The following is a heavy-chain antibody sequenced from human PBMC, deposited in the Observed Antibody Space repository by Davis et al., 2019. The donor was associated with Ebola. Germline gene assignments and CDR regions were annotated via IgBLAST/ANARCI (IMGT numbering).Heavy chain of an antibody. CDR1: GGSFSGYY. CDR2: INHSGST. CDR3: ARGRRYSYGPPRY. D-gene: IGHD5-18*01. Sequence: MPSETLSLTCAVYGGSFSGYYWSWIRQPPGKGLEWTGEINHSGSTNYNPSLKSRVTISVDTSKNQFSLKLSSVTAADTAVYYCARGRRYSYGPPRYWGQGTLVTVSS. V-gene: IGHV4-34*01. J-gene: IGHJ4*02.